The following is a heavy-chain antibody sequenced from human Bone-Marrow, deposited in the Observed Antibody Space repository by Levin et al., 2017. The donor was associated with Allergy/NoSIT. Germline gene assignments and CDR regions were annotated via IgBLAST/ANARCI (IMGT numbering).Heavy chain of an antibody. CDR2: IYPGDSDT. D-gene: IGHD6-19*01. Sequence: PWGSLRLSCKGSGYSFTSYWIGWVRQMPGKGLEWMGIIYPGDSDTRYSPSFQGQVTISADKSISTAYLQWSSLKASDTAMYYCARQLGIAVAGTDYYGMDVWGQGTTVTVSS. CDR1: GYSFTSYW. J-gene: IGHJ6*02. V-gene: IGHV5-51*01. CDR3: ARQLGIAVAGTDYYGMDV.